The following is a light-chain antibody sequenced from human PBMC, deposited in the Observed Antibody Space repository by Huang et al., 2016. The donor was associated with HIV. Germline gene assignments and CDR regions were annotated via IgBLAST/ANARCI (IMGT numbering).Light chain of an antibody. CDR3: QQYNKWPDFT. CDR2: GAF. V-gene: IGKV3-15*01. Sequence: EIVMTQSPATLSVSPGERATLSCRASQGVRTNLAWYQQKPGPAPRLVIYGAFTRAPGTPDRFSGSGSGTEFTLTISSLQTEDVAVYYCQQYNKWPDFTCGPGTKVDV. J-gene: IGKJ3*01. CDR1: QGVRTN.